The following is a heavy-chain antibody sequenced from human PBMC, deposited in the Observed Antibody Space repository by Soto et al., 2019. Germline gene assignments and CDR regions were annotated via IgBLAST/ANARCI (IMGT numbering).Heavy chain of an antibody. D-gene: IGHD1-26*01. CDR2: VVVGSDNT. CDR3: ARFPQTAIVGAAYFDY. V-gene: IGHV1-58*01. Sequence: SVKVSCKTSGFTFSKSSVQWMRQARGQRLEWIGWVVVGSDNTRYAQNFQDRVTITRDMSTSTSYMELSSLTSEDTAVYFCARFPQTAIVGAAYFDYWGPGTLVTVSS. CDR1: GFTFSKSS. J-gene: IGHJ4*02.